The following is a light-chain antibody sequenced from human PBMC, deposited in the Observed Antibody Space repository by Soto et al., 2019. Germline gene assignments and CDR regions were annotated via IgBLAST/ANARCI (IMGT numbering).Light chain of an antibody. V-gene: IGLV1-40*01. CDR3: QSYDSSLSTSV. CDR1: SSNIGTGYA. J-gene: IGLJ1*01. CDR2: GNI. Sequence: QSVLTQPPSVSGAPGQRVTISCTGSSSNIGTGYAVHWYQQLPGTAPRLLIYGNINRPSGVPDRFSASRSSTSASLAITGLQAEDEADYYCQSYDSSLSTSVFGTGTKLTVL.